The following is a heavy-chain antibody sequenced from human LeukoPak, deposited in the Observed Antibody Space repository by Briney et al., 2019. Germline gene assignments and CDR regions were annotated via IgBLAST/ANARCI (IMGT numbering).Heavy chain of an antibody. Sequence: GASVKVSCKASGYTFTGYYMHWVRQAPGQGLEWMGWINPNSGGTNYAQKLQGRVTMTTDTSTSTAYMELRSLRSDDTAVYYCARDRPRYGSGSYNTCDYWGQGTLVTVSS. D-gene: IGHD3-10*01. V-gene: IGHV1-2*02. CDR2: INPNSGGT. CDR1: GYTFTGYY. CDR3: ARDRPRYGSGSYNTCDY. J-gene: IGHJ4*02.